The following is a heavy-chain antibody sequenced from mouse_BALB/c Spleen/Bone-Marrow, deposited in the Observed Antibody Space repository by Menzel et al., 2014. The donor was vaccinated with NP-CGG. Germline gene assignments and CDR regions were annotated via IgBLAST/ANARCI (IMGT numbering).Heavy chain of an antibody. CDR3: ARTYYYGMDY. V-gene: IGHV2-2*02. CDR2: IWSGGST. CDR1: GFSLTSSG. Sequence: QVQLQQSGPGLVQPSQSLSITCTVSGFSLTSSGVHWVRQSPGKGLEWLGVIWSGGSTDYNAAFISSLSISKDNSKSQVFLKMNSLQANGTAIYYCARTYYYGMDYWGQGTSVTVSS. J-gene: IGHJ4*01.